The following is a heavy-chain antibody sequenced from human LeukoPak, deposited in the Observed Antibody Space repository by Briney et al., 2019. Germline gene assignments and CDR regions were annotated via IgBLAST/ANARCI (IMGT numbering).Heavy chain of an antibody. Sequence: GASVKVSCKASGYTFTGYYMHWVRQAPGQGLEWMGWINPKSGGTNYAQKFQGRVTMTRDTSISTAYMELSRLRSDDTAVYYCARGGPRGYSYGYPDYWGQGTLVTVSS. CDR1: GYTFTGYY. CDR2: INPKSGGT. D-gene: IGHD5-18*01. CDR3: ARGGPRGYSYGYPDY. V-gene: IGHV1-2*02. J-gene: IGHJ4*02.